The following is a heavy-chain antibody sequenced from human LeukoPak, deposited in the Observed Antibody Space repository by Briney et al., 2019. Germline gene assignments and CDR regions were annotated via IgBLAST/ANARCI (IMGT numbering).Heavy chain of an antibody. Sequence: GGSLRLSCAASGFAVSRKYMSWVRQAPGKGLEWVSVIYSGAATYYADSVKGRFTISRDNSKNTLHLQMNSLRVEDTAIYYCATHDTSGYYKFDSWGQGTLVTVSS. D-gene: IGHD3-22*01. V-gene: IGHV3-53*01. CDR2: IYSGAAT. J-gene: IGHJ4*02. CDR1: GFAVSRKY. CDR3: ATHDTSGYYKFDS.